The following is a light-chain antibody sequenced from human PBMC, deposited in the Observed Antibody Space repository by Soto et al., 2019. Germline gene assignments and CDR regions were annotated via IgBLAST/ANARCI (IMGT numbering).Light chain of an antibody. CDR3: CSYAGIYPYV. CDR1: SSDVGGYNY. Sequence: QSVLTQPRSVSGSPGQSVTISCTGTSSDVGGYNYVSWYQQHPGKAPKVLIYNVSKRPSGVPDRFSGSKSGNTASLTISGLQAEDEADYYCCSYAGIYPYVFGPGTQLTVL. J-gene: IGLJ1*01. CDR2: NVS. V-gene: IGLV2-11*01.